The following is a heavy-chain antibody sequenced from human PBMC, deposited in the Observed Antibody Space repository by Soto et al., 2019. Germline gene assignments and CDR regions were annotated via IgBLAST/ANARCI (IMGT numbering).Heavy chain of an antibody. CDR3: TRAGSDPGNFYISNYYAMDV. CDR1: GFSVSSDY. V-gene: IGHV3-53*01. D-gene: IGHD3-10*01. J-gene: IGHJ6*02. Sequence: EVQLVESGGTSIQAGGSLRLSCAASGFSVSSDYMSWVRQAPGKGLEWVSLIYSGGDTYYADSVKGRFTISRDISSNTIYLHMTSLRADDTAIYYCTRAGSDPGNFYISNYYAMDVWGRGTTVTVSS. CDR2: IYSGGDT.